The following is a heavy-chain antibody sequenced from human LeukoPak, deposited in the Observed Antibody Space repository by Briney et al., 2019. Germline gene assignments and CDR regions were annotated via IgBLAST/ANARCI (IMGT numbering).Heavy chain of an antibody. D-gene: IGHD6-13*01. CDR3: ARLRKGIAAAGRYYGMDV. J-gene: IGHJ6*02. CDR1: GGSISSYY. Sequence: SETLSLTCTVSGGSISSYYWSWIRQPPGKGLEWIGYIYYSGSTNYNPSLKSRVTISVDTSKNQFSLKLSSVTAADTAVYYCARLRKGIAAAGRYYGMDVWGQGTTVTVSS. CDR2: IYYSGST. V-gene: IGHV4-59*08.